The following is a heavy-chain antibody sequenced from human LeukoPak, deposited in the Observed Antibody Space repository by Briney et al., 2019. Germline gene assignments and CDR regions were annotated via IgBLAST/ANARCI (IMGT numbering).Heavy chain of an antibody. CDR2: INEDGSEK. CDR3: ARGFDGRSAFDV. Sequence: PGGSLRLYCAVSGFPFSGYWMGWVRQAAGNGLEWVATINEDGSEKYYLDSVKGRFTISRDNAKNSLSLQMNSLRAEDTTLYYCARGFDGRSAFDVWGQGIMVTVSS. CDR1: GFPFSGYW. D-gene: IGHD2-15*01. J-gene: IGHJ3*01. V-gene: IGHV3-7*01.